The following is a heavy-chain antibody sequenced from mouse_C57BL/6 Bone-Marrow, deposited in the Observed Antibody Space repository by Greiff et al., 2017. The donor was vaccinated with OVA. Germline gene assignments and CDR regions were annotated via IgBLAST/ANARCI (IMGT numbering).Heavy chain of an antibody. V-gene: IGHV1-81*01. Sequence: VHLVESGAELARPGASVKLSCKASGYTFTSYGISWVKQRTGQGLEWIGEIYPRSGNTYYNEKFKGKATLTADKSSSTAYMELRSLTSEDSAVYFCARGDYYGSSYGFAYWGQGTLVTVSA. CDR2: IYPRSGNT. J-gene: IGHJ3*01. D-gene: IGHD1-1*01. CDR3: ARGDYYGSSYGFAY. CDR1: GYTFTSYG.